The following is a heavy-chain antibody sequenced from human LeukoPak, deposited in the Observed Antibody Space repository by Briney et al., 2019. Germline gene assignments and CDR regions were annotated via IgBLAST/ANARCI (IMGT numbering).Heavy chain of an antibody. V-gene: IGHV3-11*03. J-gene: IGHJ4*02. D-gene: IGHD3-10*01. CDR2: IYNSDSYT. Sequence: PGGSLRLSCAAPGLTFSDYGISWIRPARGTGRGGVAYIYNSDSYTNYAASLKGRFTISRDNAKKSLYLQRNSLRAEDTAVYYCARNNGSGGSLDYWGQGTLVTVFS. CDR3: ARNNGSGGSLDY. CDR1: GLTFSDYG.